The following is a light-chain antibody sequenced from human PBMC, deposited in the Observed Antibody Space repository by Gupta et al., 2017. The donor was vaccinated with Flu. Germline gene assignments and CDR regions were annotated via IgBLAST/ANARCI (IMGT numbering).Light chain of an antibody. J-gene: IGLJ3*02. CDR3: STWDDTMNGVV. CDR2: YNN. V-gene: IGLV1-44*01. CDR1: RPNIGSNT. Sequence: QSVLTQPPSASGTPGQGVTISCSGSRPNIGSNTVNWYQHLPGTAPQLVIYYNNKRPSGVPDRFSGSKSGSAASLAISALRVEDEAIYYCSTWDDTMNGVVFGGGTKLTVL.